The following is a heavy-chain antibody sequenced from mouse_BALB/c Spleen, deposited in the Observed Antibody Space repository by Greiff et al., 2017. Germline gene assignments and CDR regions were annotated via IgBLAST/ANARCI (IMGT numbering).Heavy chain of an antibody. CDR3: AREDCRFRFDY. D-gene: IGHD2-14*01. V-gene: IGHV14-3*02. CDR1: GFNIKDIY. J-gene: IGHJ2*01. CDR2: IDPSNGNT. Sequence: VQPEHFGAGLVKAGASVKFSFTASGFNIKDIYIDWVKQRSEQGLEWVGRIDPSNGNTKYDSEFQGKATITADTSDNTAYLQHSRLTAEDTAVYYCAREDCRFRFDYWGQGTTVTVSA.